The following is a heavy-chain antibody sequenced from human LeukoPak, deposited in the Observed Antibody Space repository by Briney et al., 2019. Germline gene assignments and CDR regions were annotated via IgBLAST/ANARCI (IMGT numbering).Heavy chain of an antibody. CDR3: AKGHGSGFDP. V-gene: IGHV1-8*01. J-gene: IGHJ5*02. CDR2: MNPNSGNT. D-gene: IGHD3-10*01. Sequence: GASVKVSCKASGYTFTTYDINWVRQATGQGLEWMGGMNPNSGNTTYAQKFQGRVTMTRSTSISTAYLELSSLRSDDTAVYYCAKGHGSGFDPWGQGTLVTVSS. CDR1: GYTFTTYD.